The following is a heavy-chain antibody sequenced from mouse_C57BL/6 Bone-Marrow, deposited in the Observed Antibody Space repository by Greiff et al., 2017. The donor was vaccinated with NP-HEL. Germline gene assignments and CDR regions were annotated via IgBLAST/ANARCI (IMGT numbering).Heavy chain of an antibody. CDR2: INPSSGYT. D-gene: IGHD2-4*01. V-gene: IGHV1-7*01. J-gene: IGHJ4*01. Sequence: VQLQQPGAELAKPGASVKLSCKASGYTFTSYWMHWVKQRPGQGLEWIGYINPSSGYTKYNQKFKDKATLTADKSSSTAYMQLSSLTYEDSAVYYCASYDYSCYAMDYWGQGTTVTVSS. CDR1: GYTFTSYW. CDR3: ASYDYSCYAMDY.